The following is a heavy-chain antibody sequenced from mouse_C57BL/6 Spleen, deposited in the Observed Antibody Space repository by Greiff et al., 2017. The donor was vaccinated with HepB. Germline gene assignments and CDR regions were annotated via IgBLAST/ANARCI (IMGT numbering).Heavy chain of an antibody. D-gene: IGHD2-3*01. CDR3: TRERDGYDAMDY. V-gene: IGHV5-9-1*02. J-gene: IGHJ4*01. Sequence: DVQLVESGEGLVKPGGSLKLSCAASGFTFSSYAMSWVRQTPEKRLEWVAYISSGGDYIYYADTVKGRFTISRDNARNTLYLQMSSLKSEDTAMYYCTRERDGYDAMDYWGQGTSVTVSS. CDR2: ISSGGDYI. CDR1: GFTFSSYA.